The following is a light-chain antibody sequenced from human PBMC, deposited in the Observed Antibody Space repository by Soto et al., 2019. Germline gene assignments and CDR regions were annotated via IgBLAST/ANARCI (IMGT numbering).Light chain of an antibody. J-gene: IGKJ3*01. CDR1: QRLLYSSNNKSY. CDR3: QQYYSTPFT. Sequence: DIVMTHSPDSLAVSLGERATINCKSSQRLLYSSNNKSYLAWYHQKPGQSPKLLIYWASTRESGVPDRFSGSGSGTDFTLTISSLQAEDVAIYYCQQYYSTPFTFGPGTKVDIK. V-gene: IGKV4-1*01. CDR2: WAS.